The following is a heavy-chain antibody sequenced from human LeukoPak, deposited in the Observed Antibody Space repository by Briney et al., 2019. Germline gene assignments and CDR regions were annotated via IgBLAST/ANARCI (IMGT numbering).Heavy chain of an antibody. V-gene: IGHV3-11*01. Sequence: GGSLRLSCAASGFTFSDYYMSWIRQAPGKGLEWVSYVSSSGSTIYYADSVKGRFTISRDNAKNSLYLQMNSLRAEDTAVYYCARLSMTLNAFDIWGQGTMVTVSS. D-gene: IGHD2-21*02. J-gene: IGHJ3*02. CDR3: ARLSMTLNAFDI. CDR2: VSSSGSTI. CDR1: GFTFSDYY.